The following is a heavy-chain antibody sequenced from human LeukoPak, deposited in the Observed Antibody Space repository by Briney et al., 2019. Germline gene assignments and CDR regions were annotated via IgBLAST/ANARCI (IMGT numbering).Heavy chain of an antibody. CDR3: ARDRITMVRGVIFLTGYYYYMDV. D-gene: IGHD3-10*01. J-gene: IGHJ6*03. Sequence: GASVKVSCKASGGTFTSYAISWVRQAPGQGLEWRGGIIPIFGTANYAQKFQGRVTITADESTSTAYMELSSLRSEDTAVYYCARDRITMVRGVIFLTGYYYYMDVWGKGTTVTISS. V-gene: IGHV1-69*13. CDR2: IIPIFGTA. CDR1: GGTFTSYA.